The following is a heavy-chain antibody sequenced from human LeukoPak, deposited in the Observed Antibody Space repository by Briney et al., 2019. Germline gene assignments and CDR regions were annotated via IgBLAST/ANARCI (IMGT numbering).Heavy chain of an antibody. CDR3: VRTVTTGKIDY. CDR2: ISAYNGNT. CDR1: GYTFTSYG. D-gene: IGHD4-17*01. J-gene: IGHJ4*02. V-gene: IGHV1-18*01. Sequence: ASVKVSCKASGYTFTSYGISWVRQASGQGLEWMGWISAYNGNTNYAQKLQGRVTMTTDTSTSTAYMELRSLRSDDTAVYYCVRTVTTGKIDYWGQGTLVTVSS.